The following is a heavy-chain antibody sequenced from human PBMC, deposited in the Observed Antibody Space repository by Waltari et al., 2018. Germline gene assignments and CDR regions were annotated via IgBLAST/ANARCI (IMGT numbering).Heavy chain of an antibody. CDR2: LDPEDGQA. V-gene: IGHV1-69-2*01. J-gene: IGHJ3*01. D-gene: IGHD3-10*01. Sequence: EFQLLQSGAEVKKPGTPVKISCKVSGDTFTDNYIHWIQQAPGKGLQWMGLLDPEDGQAVYAEKFQGRVTMTADTSIHTAYMELTSLTSEDTAFYYCAAALGGGISASRPFHFWGQGTMITVSS. CDR1: GDTFTDNY. CDR3: AAALGGGISASRPFHF.